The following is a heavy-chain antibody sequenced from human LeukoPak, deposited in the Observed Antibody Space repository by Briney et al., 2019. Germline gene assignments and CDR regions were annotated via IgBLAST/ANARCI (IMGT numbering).Heavy chain of an antibody. D-gene: IGHD1-7*01. Sequence: PSETLSLTCTVSGGFISTYYWTWSRQPAGKGLEWIGRIHTSGSTNYNPSLKSRVTMSLDTSKNQFSLNLSSVTAADTAVYYCARDQGELWEAIDIWGQGTMVSVSS. CDR3: ARDQGELWEAIDI. V-gene: IGHV4-4*07. CDR2: IHTSGST. J-gene: IGHJ3*02. CDR1: GGFISTYY.